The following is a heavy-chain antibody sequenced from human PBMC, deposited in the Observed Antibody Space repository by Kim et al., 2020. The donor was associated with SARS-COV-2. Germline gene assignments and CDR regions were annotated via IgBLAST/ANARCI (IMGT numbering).Heavy chain of an antibody. D-gene: IGHD3-10*01. CDR2: IYSGGST. V-gene: IGHV3-66*01. CDR3: ARAASPYYYGSGSYLGSDY. Sequence: GGSLRLSCAASGFTVSSNYMSWVRQAPGKGLEWVSVIYSGGSTYYADSVKGRFTISRDNSKNTLYLQMNSLRAEDTAVYYCARAASPYYYGSGSYLGSDYWGQGTLVTVSS. J-gene: IGHJ4*02. CDR1: GFTVSSNY.